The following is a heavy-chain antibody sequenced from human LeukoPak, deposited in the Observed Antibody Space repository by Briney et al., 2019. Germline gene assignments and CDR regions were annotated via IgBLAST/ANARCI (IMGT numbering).Heavy chain of an antibody. Sequence: GGSLRLSCAASGFTFSSYGMHWVRRAPGKGLEWVAVISYDGSNKYYADSVKGRFTISRDNSKNTLYLQMNSLRAEDTAVYYCAKGLEQWLVRQLSVDPWGQGTLVTVSS. CDR2: ISYDGSNK. CDR1: GFTFSSYG. V-gene: IGHV3-30*18. CDR3: AKGLEQWLVRQLSVDP. D-gene: IGHD6-19*01. J-gene: IGHJ5*02.